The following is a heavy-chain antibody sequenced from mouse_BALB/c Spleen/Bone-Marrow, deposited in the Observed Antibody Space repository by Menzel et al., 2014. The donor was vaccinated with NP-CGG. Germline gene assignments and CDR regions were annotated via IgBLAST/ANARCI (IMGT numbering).Heavy chain of an antibody. V-gene: IGHV1-69*01. Sequence: VQLQESGAELVMPGASVKMSCKASGYTFTDYWMHWVKQRPGQGLEWIGAIDTSDSYTSYNQKFKGKATLTVDESSSTAYMQLSSLTSEDSAVYYCARASWLLRYYYAMDYWGQGTSVTVSS. J-gene: IGHJ4*01. D-gene: IGHD2-3*01. CDR1: GYTFTDYW. CDR2: IDTSDSYT. CDR3: ARASWLLRYYYAMDY.